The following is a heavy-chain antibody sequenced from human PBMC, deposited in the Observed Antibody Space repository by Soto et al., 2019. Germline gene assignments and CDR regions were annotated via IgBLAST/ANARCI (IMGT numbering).Heavy chain of an antibody. D-gene: IGHD2-21*02. CDR1: GASIRSTDYY. J-gene: IGHJ5*02. CDR2: VYYTGST. Sequence: SETLSLTCTVSGASIRSTDYYWSWIRQAPGKGLEWIGYVYYTGSTYYNPSLMSRLTTSVDTSKNQFSLKLTSVTAAETAVYYCVRTAREGAVAPHWFDRWGQGTQVTVSS. CDR3: VRTAREGAVAPHWFDR. V-gene: IGHV4-30-4*01.